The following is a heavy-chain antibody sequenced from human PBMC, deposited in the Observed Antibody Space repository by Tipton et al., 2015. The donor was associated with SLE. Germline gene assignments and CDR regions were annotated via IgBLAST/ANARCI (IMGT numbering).Heavy chain of an antibody. J-gene: IGHJ1*01. Sequence: TLSLTCTVSGVSISSRTYYWGWIRQPPGKGLEWIGSMYYSGNTYYNPSLKTRVTISVDTSKNQFSLKLSSVTAADTAVYYCAREDMVQGVIYFHVWGQGTPVSVSS. CDR1: GVSISSRTYY. V-gene: IGHV4-39*01. CDR3: AREDMVQGVIYFHV. CDR2: MYYSGNT. D-gene: IGHD3-10*01.